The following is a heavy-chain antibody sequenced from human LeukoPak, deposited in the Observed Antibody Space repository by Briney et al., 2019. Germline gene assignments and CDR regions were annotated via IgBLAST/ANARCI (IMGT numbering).Heavy chain of an antibody. CDR1: GDSISGYY. J-gene: IGHJ4*02. D-gene: IGHD2-2*02. Sequence: SETLSLTCTVSGDSISGYYWSWIRQPPGRGLEWIGYIYYSGSATYNPSLKSRVTISVDTSKNQFSLKLSSVTAADTAVYYCARSLTYYTKAFDYWGQGTLVTVSS. CDR2: IYYSGSA. V-gene: IGHV4-59*08. CDR3: ARSLTYYTKAFDY.